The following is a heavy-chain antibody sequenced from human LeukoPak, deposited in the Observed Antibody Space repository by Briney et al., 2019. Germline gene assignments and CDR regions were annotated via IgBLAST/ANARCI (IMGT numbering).Heavy chain of an antibody. Sequence: ASVKVSCKASGYTFTGYYMHWVRQAPGQGLEWMGWINPNSGGTNYAQKFQGWVTMTRDTSISTAYTELSRLRSDDTAVYYCSTATINYYYYGMDVWGQGTTVTVSS. CDR2: INPNSGGT. CDR3: STATINYYYYGMDV. V-gene: IGHV1-2*04. J-gene: IGHJ6*02. D-gene: IGHD5-12*01. CDR1: GYTFTGYY.